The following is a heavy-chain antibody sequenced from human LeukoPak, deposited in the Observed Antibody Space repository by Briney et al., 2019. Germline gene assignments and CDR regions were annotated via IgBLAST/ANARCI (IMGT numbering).Heavy chain of an antibody. Sequence: ASVKVSCKASGGTFSSYAISWVRQAPGEGLEWMGGIIPIFGTANYAQKFQGRVTIAADESTSTAYMELSSLRSEDTAVYYCAWLPYRPYSSSSGVFDYWGQGTLVTVSS. V-gene: IGHV1-69*13. CDR2: IIPIFGTA. CDR3: AWLPYRPYSSSSGVFDY. J-gene: IGHJ4*02. D-gene: IGHD6-6*01. CDR1: GGTFSSYA.